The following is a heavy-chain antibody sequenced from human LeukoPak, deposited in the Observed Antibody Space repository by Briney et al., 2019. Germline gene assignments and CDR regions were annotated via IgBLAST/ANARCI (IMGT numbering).Heavy chain of an antibody. J-gene: IGHJ6*02. D-gene: IGHD6-13*01. CDR3: AHSYYTSAWSYYHGLDV. CDR1: GFSLSTRGVG. Sequence: ESGPTLVNPTQTLTLTCTFSGFSLSTRGVGVVWIRQPPGKALEWLTVIYWNDDKRYSPSLKSRLTITKDTSHNQVVLIMTNMDPVDTAIYFCAHSYYTSAWSYYHGLDVWGQGTTVTVSS. V-gene: IGHV2-5*01. CDR2: IYWNDDK.